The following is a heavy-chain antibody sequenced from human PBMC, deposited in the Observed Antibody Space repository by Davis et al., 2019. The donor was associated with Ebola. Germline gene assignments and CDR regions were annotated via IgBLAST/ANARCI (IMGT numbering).Heavy chain of an antibody. CDR1: GFTFSSYC. Sequence: GESLKIPCAASGFTFSSYCMNWVRQAPGKGLEWVSSLSSSSSYIYYADSVKGRFTISRDNAKNSLYLQMNSLRAEDPAVYYCARITKRYYYYGMDVWGQGTTVTVSS. CDR3: ARITKRYYYYGMDV. D-gene: IGHD2-2*01. CDR2: LSSSSSYI. V-gene: IGHV3-21*01. J-gene: IGHJ6*02.